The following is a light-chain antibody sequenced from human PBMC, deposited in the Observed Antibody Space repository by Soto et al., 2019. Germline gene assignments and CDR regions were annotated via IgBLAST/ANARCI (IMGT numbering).Light chain of an antibody. Sequence: EIVLTQSPGTLSLSPGERAALSCRASQGFSSSFLAWYQHRPGQAPRLLIYGASSTATGIPGRFSGSRSGTDFTLTISSVEPEDFAVYYCQQYGHSPTFGPGTTVEIK. V-gene: IGKV3-20*01. CDR1: QGFSSSF. CDR2: GAS. J-gene: IGKJ1*01. CDR3: QQYGHSPT.